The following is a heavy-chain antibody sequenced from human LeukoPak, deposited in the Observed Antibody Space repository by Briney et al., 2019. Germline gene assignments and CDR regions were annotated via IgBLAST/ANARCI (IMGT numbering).Heavy chain of an antibody. Sequence: SETLSLTYTASGGFISSYYWSWIRPPPGKGQEWIGYIYYSGSTNYNPTLKSRVTISVDTSKNQFSLKLSSVTAADTAVYYCARAGRFQTYYFDYWGQGTLVTVSS. J-gene: IGHJ4*02. CDR1: GGFISSYY. CDR2: IYYSGST. V-gene: IGHV4-59*01. D-gene: IGHD1-26*01. CDR3: ARAGRFQTYYFDY.